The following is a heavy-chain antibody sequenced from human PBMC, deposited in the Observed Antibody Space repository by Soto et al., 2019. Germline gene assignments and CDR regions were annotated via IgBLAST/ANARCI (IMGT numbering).Heavy chain of an antibody. D-gene: IGHD1-26*01. V-gene: IGHV3-23*01. CDR3: AKVNSADAYFDY. Sequence: EVQLLASGGGLVQPGGSLRLSCAASGFTFSDYAMSWVRQAPGKGLEWVSTNSGSGGSTYYADSVRGRFTISRDNSKNTLYLEMNSLRAEDTAVYYCAKVNSADAYFDYWGQGTLVTVSS. CDR1: GFTFSDYA. J-gene: IGHJ4*02. CDR2: NSGSGGST.